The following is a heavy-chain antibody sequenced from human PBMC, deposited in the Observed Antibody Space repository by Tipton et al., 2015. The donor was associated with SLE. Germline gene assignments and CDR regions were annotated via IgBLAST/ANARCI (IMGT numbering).Heavy chain of an antibody. CDR3: ARDLGQLGVPPHYYYGMDV. J-gene: IGHJ6*02. CDR1: RDSINSRNYF. D-gene: IGHD1-26*01. Sequence: TLSLTCTVSRDSINSRNYFWSGVRQPAGKGLEWIGRIYISGSTNINPSLKTRVTMSVASSKNQFSLRLTCVTAADPAVYYCARDLGQLGVPPHYYYGMDVWGQGTTVTVSS. CDR2: IYISGST. V-gene: IGHV4-61*02.